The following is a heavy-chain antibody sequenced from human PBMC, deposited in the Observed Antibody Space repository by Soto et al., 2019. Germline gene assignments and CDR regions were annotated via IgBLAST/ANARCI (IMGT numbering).Heavy chain of an antibody. V-gene: IGHV1-18*01. Sequence: QVQLVQSGAEVKKSGASVTVSCKPSGYTFSTYGISWVRQAPGQGLEWMGWISASNGNTNYAHKFQGRVTMTRDTSTLTAYIDLRSLRSDDTAVYYCARDAVRYCTDGGCYQGYYYFAMDVWGQGTTVTVS. CDR1: GYTFSTYG. CDR3: ARDAVRYCTDGGCYQGYYYFAMDV. J-gene: IGHJ6*02. CDR2: ISASNGNT. D-gene: IGHD2-8*01.